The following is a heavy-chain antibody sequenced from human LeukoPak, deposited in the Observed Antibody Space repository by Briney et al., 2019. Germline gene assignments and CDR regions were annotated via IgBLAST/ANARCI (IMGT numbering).Heavy chain of an antibody. J-gene: IGHJ4*02. CDR1: GGSISSYY. CDR3: ARHQMRYSYGTLFDY. D-gene: IGHD5-18*01. V-gene: IGHV4-59*08. Sequence: PSETLSLTCTVSGGSISSYYWSWIRQPPGKGLEWLGFIYYSGSTYYNPSLKTRVTISVDTSKNQFSLRLSSVTATDTAEYFCARHQMRYSYGTLFDYWGQGTLVTVSS. CDR2: IYYSGST.